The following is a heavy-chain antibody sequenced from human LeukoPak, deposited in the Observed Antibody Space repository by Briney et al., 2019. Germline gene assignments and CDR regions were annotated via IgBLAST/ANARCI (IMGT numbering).Heavy chain of an antibody. J-gene: IGHJ4*02. CDR3: AKDRGGWSDGLDY. V-gene: IGHV3-23*01. CDR2: ISGSGGST. CDR1: GFTFSSYA. D-gene: IGHD6-19*01. Sequence: GGSLRLSCAASGFTFSSYAMSWVRQAPGKGLEGVSAISGSGGSTYYADSVKGRFTISRDNSKNTLYLQMKSLRAEDTAVYYCAKDRGGWSDGLDYWGQGTLVTVSS.